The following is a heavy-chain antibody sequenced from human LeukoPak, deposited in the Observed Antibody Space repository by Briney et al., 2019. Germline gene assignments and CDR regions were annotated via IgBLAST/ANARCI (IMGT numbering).Heavy chain of an antibody. D-gene: IGHD6-13*01. CDR1: GFPFRSYA. CDR3: ARDLMTIGSS. Sequence: GGSLRLSCAASGFPFRSYAMSWVRQAPGKGLEWVSYISSSGSTIYYADSVKGRFTISRDNAKNSLYLQMNSLRAEDTAVYYCARDLMTIGSSWGQGTLVTVSS. V-gene: IGHV3-48*03. CDR2: ISSSGSTI. J-gene: IGHJ4*02.